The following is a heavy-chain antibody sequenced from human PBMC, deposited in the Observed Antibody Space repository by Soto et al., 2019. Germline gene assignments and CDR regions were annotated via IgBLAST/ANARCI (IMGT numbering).Heavy chain of an antibody. J-gene: IGHJ4*02. D-gene: IGHD1-7*01. V-gene: IGHV3-30-3*01. Sequence: GSLRLSCAASGFTFSSYAMHWVRQAPGKGLEWVAVISYDGSNKYYADSVKGRFTISRDNSKNTLYLQMNSLRAEDTAVYYCAREELTNYYFDYWGQGTLVTVSS. CDR1: GFTFSSYA. CDR3: AREELTNYYFDY. CDR2: ISYDGSNK.